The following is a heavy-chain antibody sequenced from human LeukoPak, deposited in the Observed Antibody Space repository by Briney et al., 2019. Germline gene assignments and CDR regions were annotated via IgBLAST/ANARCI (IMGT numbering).Heavy chain of an antibody. D-gene: IGHD1-26*01. V-gene: IGHV1-2*02. Sequence: ASVKVSCKASGYTFSDYYIHWVRQAPGQGLEWMGWLDPKSGGTNYAENFQGRVIVTRDPSISTVYLELNSLRSDDTAAYYCASLGATTLFYYGMDVWGQGTTVTVSS. CDR1: GYTFSDYY. CDR3: ASLGATTLFYYGMDV. J-gene: IGHJ6*02. CDR2: LDPKSGGT.